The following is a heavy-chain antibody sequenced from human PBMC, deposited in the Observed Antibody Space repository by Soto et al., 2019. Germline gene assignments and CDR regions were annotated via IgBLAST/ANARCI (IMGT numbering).Heavy chain of an antibody. CDR1: GFTFSSYA. CDR3: AKNVTTTAFDY. J-gene: IGHJ4*02. V-gene: IGHV3-23*01. D-gene: IGHD4-17*01. CDR2: ISDTGVGT. Sequence: EVQLLESGGGLVQPGGSLRLSCADSGFTFSSYAVSWVRQAPGKGLEWVSSISDTGVGTYYGDSVKGRFTISRDNSKNTLYLQMSSLRAEDTAVYYCAKNVTTTAFDYWGQGTLVTVSS.